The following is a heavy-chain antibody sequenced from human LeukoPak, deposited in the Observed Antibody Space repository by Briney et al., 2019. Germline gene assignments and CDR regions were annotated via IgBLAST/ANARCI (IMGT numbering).Heavy chain of an antibody. D-gene: IGHD4-17*01. CDR3: ARETYGDYDFDY. J-gene: IGHJ4*02. Sequence: ASVKVSCKASGYTFTSYGISWVRRAPGQGLEWMGWISAYNGNTNYAQKLQGRVTMTTDTSTSTAYMELRSLRSDDTAVYYCARETYGDYDFDYWGQGTLVTVSS. V-gene: IGHV1-18*01. CDR2: ISAYNGNT. CDR1: GYTFTSYG.